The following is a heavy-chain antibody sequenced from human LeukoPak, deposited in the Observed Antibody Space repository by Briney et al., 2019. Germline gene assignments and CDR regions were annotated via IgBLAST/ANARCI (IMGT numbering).Heavy chain of an antibody. CDR3: ARAGYDYDSSGYPSGDY. CDR2: ISSSSSTI. V-gene: IGHV3-48*01. Sequence: GGSLRLSCAASGFTSSSYSMNWVRQAPGKGLEWVSYISSSSSTIYYADSVKGRFTISRDNAKNSLYLQMNSLRAEDTAVYYCARAGYDYDSSGYPSGDYWGQGTLVTVSS. D-gene: IGHD3-22*01. CDR1: GFTSSSYS. J-gene: IGHJ4*02.